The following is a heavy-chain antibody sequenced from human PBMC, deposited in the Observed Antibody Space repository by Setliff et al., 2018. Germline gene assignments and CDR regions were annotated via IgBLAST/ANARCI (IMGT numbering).Heavy chain of an antibody. CDR1: GFSISSGYY. CDR2: IYYSGST. D-gene: IGHD6-19*01. V-gene: IGHV4-38-2*01. CDR3: ARGRAGHSGH. J-gene: IGHJ4*02. Sequence: SETLSLTCAVSGFSISSGYYWGWIRQPPGKGLEWIGYIYYSGSTFYNPSLKRRLTISVDTSKNQFSLKLSSVTAADTAVYYCARGRAGHSGHWGQGTLVTVSS.